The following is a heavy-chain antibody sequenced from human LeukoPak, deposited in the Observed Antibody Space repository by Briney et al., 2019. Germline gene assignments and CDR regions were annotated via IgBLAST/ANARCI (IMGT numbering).Heavy chain of an antibody. J-gene: IGHJ4*02. V-gene: IGHV3-23*01. Sequence: GGSLRLSCAASGFSFSDYAMNWVRQAPGKGLEWVSTISGGGGSTYYADSVKGRFTISRDNSKNTLYLQVNSLRAEDTAVYYCAKGGKWDVTPFDYWGQGTLVTVSS. D-gene: IGHD1-26*01. CDR3: AKGGKWDVTPFDY. CDR2: ISGGGGST. CDR1: GFSFSDYA.